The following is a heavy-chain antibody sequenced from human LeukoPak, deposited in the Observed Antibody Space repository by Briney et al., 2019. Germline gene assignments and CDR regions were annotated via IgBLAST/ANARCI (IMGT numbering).Heavy chain of an antibody. Sequence: SETLSLTCAVYGGSFSGYYWSWIRQPPGKGLEWIGEISHSGGTNNNPSLKVRVAMSLDISNNQFSLSLRFVTAADTAVYYCARVRRGDYGDYWYFDLWGRGTLVTVSS. CDR2: ISHSGGT. D-gene: IGHD4-17*01. CDR3: ARVRRGDYGDYWYFDL. V-gene: IGHV4-34*01. J-gene: IGHJ2*01. CDR1: GGSFSGYY.